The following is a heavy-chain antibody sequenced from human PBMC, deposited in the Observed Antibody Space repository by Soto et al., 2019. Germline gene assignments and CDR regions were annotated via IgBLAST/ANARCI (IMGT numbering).Heavy chain of an antibody. CDR2: ISASSTST. V-gene: IGHV3-23*01. Sequence: EVQMLESGGGLVQPGGSLRLSCVTSGFTFSSYAMTWVRQAPGKGLEWVSSISASSTSTFYADSVRGRFTVSRDNSKNTLYLQMNSLRAEDTAVYYCAKEWTSGSYLGDLVYGGQETLVTVSS. J-gene: IGHJ4*02. CDR3: AKEWTSGSYLGDLVY. D-gene: IGHD1-26*01. CDR1: GFTFSSYA.